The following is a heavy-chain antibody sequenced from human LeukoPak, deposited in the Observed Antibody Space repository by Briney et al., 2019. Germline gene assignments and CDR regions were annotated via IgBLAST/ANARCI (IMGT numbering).Heavy chain of an antibody. CDR3: ARGPPNTYYYDSSGAEFDY. J-gene: IGHJ4*02. CDR1: GYTFTSYD. CDR2: MNPNSGNT. D-gene: IGHD3-22*01. Sequence: VASVRVSCKASGYTFTSYDISWVRQAPGQGLEWMGWMNPNSGNTGYAQKFQGRVTMTRNTSISTAYMELSSLRSEDTAVYYCARGPPNTYYYDSSGAEFDYWGQGTLVTVSS. V-gene: IGHV1-8*01.